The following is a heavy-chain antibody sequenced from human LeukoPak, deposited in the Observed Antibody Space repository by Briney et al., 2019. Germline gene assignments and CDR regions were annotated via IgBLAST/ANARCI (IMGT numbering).Heavy chain of an antibody. D-gene: IGHD2-2*01. Sequence: ASVKVSCKASGYTFTSYGISWVRQAPGQELEWMGWISAYNGNTNYAQKLQGRVTMTTDTSTSTAYMELRSLRSDDTAVYYCARGVPAAIGMPYYYYYMDVWGKGTTVTISS. CDR2: ISAYNGNT. J-gene: IGHJ6*03. V-gene: IGHV1-18*01. CDR1: GYTFTSYG. CDR3: ARGVPAAIGMPYYYYYMDV.